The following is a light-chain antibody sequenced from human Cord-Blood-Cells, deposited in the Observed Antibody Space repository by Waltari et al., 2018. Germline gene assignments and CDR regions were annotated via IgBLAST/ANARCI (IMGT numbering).Light chain of an antibody. J-gene: IGLJ1*01. V-gene: IGLV3-1*01. CDR3: KAWDSSPYV. CDR1: KSGAKA. Sequence: SYELTQPPSGSVSPGQTASITCPGAKSGAKAACWYRQKPGQSPVLVIYQDSTRPSGIAGRFSGSNSRNTATLTISGTQAMSEADYSCKAWDSSPYVIGTGTTVT. CDR2: QDS.